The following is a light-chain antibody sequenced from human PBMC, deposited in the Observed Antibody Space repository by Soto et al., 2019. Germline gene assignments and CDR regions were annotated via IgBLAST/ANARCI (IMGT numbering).Light chain of an antibody. CDR2: DAS. Sequence: EIVLTQSPATLSLSPGERATLSCRASQSVSSYLVWYQQKPGQVPRLLSYDASNRASGVPARFSGSGSGTDFTLTIRSLEPEDFEVYYRQKSRPRPLTFGGGTKVDIK. CDR3: QKSRPRPLT. V-gene: IGKV3-11*01. J-gene: IGKJ4*01. CDR1: QSVSSY.